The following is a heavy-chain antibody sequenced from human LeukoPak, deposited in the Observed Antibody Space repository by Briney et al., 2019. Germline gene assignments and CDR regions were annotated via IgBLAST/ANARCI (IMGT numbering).Heavy chain of an antibody. V-gene: IGHV1-18*01. J-gene: IGHJ5*02. Sequence: GASVKVSCKASGYSFTTYVISWVRQAPGQGLEWMGWISAYNGNTNYAQKLQGRVTMTTDTSTSTAYMELRSLRYDDTAVYYCARDMIAARPIWFDPGGQGTLVTVPS. CDR3: ARDMIAARPIWFDP. D-gene: IGHD6-6*01. CDR2: ISAYNGNT. CDR1: GYSFTTYV.